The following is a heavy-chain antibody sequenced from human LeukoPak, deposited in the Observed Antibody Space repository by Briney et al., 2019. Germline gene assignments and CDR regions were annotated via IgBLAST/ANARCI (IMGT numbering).Heavy chain of an antibody. CDR2: IYYSGST. V-gene: IGHV4-59*01. CDR1: GGSISSYY. CDR3: ARNSNRLAAALRGPYYMDV. J-gene: IGHJ6*03. D-gene: IGHD6-13*01. Sequence: SETLSLTCTVSGGSISSYYWSWIRQPPGKGLEWIGYIYYSGSTNYNPSLKSRVTISVDTSKNQFSLKLSSVTAADTAVYYCARNSNRLAAALRGPYYMDVWGKGTTVTVSS.